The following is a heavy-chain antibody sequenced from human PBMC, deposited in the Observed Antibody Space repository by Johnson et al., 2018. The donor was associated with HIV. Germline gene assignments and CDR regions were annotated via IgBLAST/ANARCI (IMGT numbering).Heavy chain of an antibody. CDR1: GFTFSSYA. V-gene: IGHV3-9*01. CDR2: ISWNSGGI. CDR3: AKFEGFITVNRVVGDAFDI. Sequence: VESGGGVVQPGRSLRLSCAASGFTFSSYAMHWVRQAPGKGLEWVSGISWNSGGIGYEASVKGRFTISRDNAKNSLYLQMSSLRAEDTAVYFCAKFEGFITVNRVVGDAFDIWGQGTMVSVSS. D-gene: IGHD3-10*01. J-gene: IGHJ3*02.